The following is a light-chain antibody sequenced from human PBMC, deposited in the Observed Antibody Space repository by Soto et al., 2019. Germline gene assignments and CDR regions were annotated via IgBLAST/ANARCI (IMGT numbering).Light chain of an antibody. V-gene: IGKV3-20*01. CDR3: QQYGTLMT. J-gene: IGKJ5*01. Sequence: DIVLTQSPGTLSLSPGERATLSCRASETVNSNYLAWYQQKPGQAPRLLIYGASSGATGIPDRFSGSGSGTDTIPTSSRLQPEDAAVYYCQQYGTLMTFGQGTRLEIK. CDR1: ETVNSNY. CDR2: GAS.